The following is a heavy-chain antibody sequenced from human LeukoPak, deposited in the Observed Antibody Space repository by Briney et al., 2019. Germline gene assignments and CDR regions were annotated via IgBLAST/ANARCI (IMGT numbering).Heavy chain of an antibody. V-gene: IGHV1-18*01. CDR3: ARDRSSGWYENWFDP. D-gene: IGHD6-19*01. Sequence: ASVKVSCKGSGCTFTSYGISWVRQAPGQGLEWMGWISAYNGNTNYAQKLQGRVTMTTDTSTSTAYMELRSLRSDDTAVYYCARDRSSGWYENWFDPWGQGTLVTVSS. J-gene: IGHJ5*02. CDR2: ISAYNGNT. CDR1: GCTFTSYG.